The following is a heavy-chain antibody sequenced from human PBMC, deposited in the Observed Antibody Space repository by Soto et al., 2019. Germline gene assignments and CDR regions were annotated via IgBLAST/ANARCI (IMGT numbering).Heavy chain of an antibody. Sequence: SETLSLTCAVYGGSFSGYYWSWIRQPPGKGLEWIGEINHSGSTNYNPSLKSRVTISVDTSKNQFSLKLSSVTAADTAVYYCASHNSSYRFDYWGQGTLVTVSS. J-gene: IGHJ4*02. CDR1: GGSFSGYY. V-gene: IGHV4-34*01. CDR2: INHSGST. D-gene: IGHD6-6*01. CDR3: ASHNSSYRFDY.